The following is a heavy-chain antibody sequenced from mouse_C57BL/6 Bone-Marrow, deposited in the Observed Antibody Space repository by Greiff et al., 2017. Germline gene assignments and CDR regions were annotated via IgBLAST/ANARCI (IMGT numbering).Heavy chain of an antibody. CDR3: ARDRRAYYRNWNYFDY. CDR2: ISDGGSYT. D-gene: IGHD2-5*01. V-gene: IGHV5-4*01. CDR1: GFTFSSYA. J-gene: IGHJ2*01. Sequence: EVQVVESGGGLVKPGGSLKLSCAASGFTFSSYAMSWVRQTPEKRLEWVATISDGGSYTYYPDNVKGRFTISRDNAKNNLYLQMSHLKSEDTAMYYCARDRRAYYRNWNYFDYWGQGTTLTVSS.